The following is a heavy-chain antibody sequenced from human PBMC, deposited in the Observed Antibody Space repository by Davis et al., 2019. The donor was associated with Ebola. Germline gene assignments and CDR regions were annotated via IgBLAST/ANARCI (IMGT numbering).Heavy chain of an antibody. V-gene: IGHV3-30*02. D-gene: IGHD1-26*01. CDR1: GFTFNIFD. Sequence: GESLKISCAASGFTFNIFDMHWVRQAPGRGLEWVAFVRSHGSDDHYADSVKGRFTISRDNSKNTLYLQMNSLRPEDTAVYYCARERSGSYYDAFDIWGQGTMVTVSS. CDR2: VRSHGSDD. J-gene: IGHJ3*02. CDR3: ARERSGSYYDAFDI.